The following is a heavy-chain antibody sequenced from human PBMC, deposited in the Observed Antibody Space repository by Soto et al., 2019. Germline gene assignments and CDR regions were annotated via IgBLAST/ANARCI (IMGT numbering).Heavy chain of an antibody. V-gene: IGHV1-18*01. CDR1: GYTFTRCG. J-gene: IGHJ5*02. CDR2: ISVYNGNT. Sequence: ASVKVSCKASGYTFTRCGISCVRQAPGQGLEWMGWISVYNGNTNYAQKLQDRVTMTTDTSTSTVYMELRSLRSDDTAVYHCARDAGYCSGTSCLVSWFDPWGQGSLVTVSS. CDR3: ARDAGYCSGTSCLVSWFDP. D-gene: IGHD2-2*01.